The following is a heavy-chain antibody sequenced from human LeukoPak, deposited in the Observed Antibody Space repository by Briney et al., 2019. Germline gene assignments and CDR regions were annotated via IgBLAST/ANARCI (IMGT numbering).Heavy chain of an antibody. D-gene: IGHD6-19*01. CDR1: GFTFSSYA. CDR3: AKDLIAVAATTPIDY. V-gene: IGHV3-23*01. J-gene: IGHJ4*02. CDR2: FSGSGGST. Sequence: GESLRLSCAASGFTFSSYAMSWVRQAPGKGLECISGFSGSGGSTYYADSVKGRFTISRDNSKNTLYLQMNSLRAEDTALYYCAKDLIAVAATTPIDYWGQGTLVTVSS.